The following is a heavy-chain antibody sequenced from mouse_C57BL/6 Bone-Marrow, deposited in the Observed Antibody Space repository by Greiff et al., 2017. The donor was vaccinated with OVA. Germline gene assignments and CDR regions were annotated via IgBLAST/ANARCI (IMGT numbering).Heavy chain of an antibody. Sequence: VQLKQSGAELARPGASVKLSCKASGYTFTSYGISWVKQRTGQGLEWIGEIYPRSGNTYYNEKFKGKATLTADKSSSTAYMELRSLTSEDSAVYFCARSITTVVAPLFDYWGQGTTLTVSS. V-gene: IGHV1-81*01. CDR1: GYTFTSYG. D-gene: IGHD1-1*01. J-gene: IGHJ2*01. CDR2: IYPRSGNT. CDR3: ARSITTVVAPLFDY.